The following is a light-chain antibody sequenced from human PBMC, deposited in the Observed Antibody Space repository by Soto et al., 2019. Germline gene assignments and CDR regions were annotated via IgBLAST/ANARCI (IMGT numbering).Light chain of an antibody. CDR2: DAS. CDR1: QSVGND. J-gene: IGKJ1*01. V-gene: IGKV3-11*01. Sequence: ETVLTQFPSTLPLPPGERATLSYRASQSVGNDLAWYQQKPGQAPRLLIYDASNRATGIPARFSGSGSGTDFTLTISSLEPEDFAIYYCQQRSNCPRTFGQGTKVDIK. CDR3: QQRSNCPRT.